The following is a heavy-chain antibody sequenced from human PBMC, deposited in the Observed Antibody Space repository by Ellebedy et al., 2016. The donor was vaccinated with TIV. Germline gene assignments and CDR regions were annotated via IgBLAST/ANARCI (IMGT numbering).Heavy chain of an antibody. CDR2: INAGNGDT. J-gene: IGHJ4*02. V-gene: IGHV1-3*01. Sequence: ASVKVSCKASGYTFSSYAIHWVRQAPGQRLEWLGWINAGNGDTKYSQKFQPRVTITRDTSASTAYMELSSLRSENTAVYYCTRADYGDPFDYWGQGTLVTVSS. CDR3: TRADYGDPFDY. D-gene: IGHD4-17*01. CDR1: GYTFSSYA.